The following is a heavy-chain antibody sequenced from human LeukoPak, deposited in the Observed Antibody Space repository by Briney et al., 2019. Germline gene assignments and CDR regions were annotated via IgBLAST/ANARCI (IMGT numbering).Heavy chain of an antibody. J-gene: IGHJ6*02. CDR1: GFTFSSYA. V-gene: IGHV3-23*01. CDR3: ASRSPVLGRGLGASSYYGMDV. D-gene: IGHD1-26*01. Sequence: GGSLRLSCAASGFTFSSYAMSWVRQAPGKGLEWVSAISGSGGSTYYADSVKGRFTISRDNSKNTLYLQMNSLRAEDTAVYYCASRSPVLGRGLGASSYYGMDVWGQGTTVTVSS. CDR2: ISGSGGST.